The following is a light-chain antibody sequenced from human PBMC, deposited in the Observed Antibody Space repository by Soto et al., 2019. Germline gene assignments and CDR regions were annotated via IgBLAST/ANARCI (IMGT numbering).Light chain of an antibody. CDR3: CSFADFTYV. J-gene: IGLJ1*01. Sequence: QSVLTQPAPVSGSPGQSITISCTGTSSDIGSYDLVSWYQQHPGTAPKLIIYEVTKRPSGVSTRFSGSKSGNTASLTISGLQAVDEADYYCCSFADFTYVFGTGTKGTVL. CDR2: EVT. V-gene: IGLV2-23*02. CDR1: SSDIGSYDL.